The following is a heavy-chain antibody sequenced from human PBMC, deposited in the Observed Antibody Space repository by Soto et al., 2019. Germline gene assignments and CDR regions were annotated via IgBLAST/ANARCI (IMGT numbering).Heavy chain of an antibody. Sequence: QLQLQESGPGLVKPSETLSLTCTVSGGSISSSSYYWGWIRQPPGKGLGWIGSLYYSGSTYYNPSLKSRVTISVDTSKNQFSLKLSSVTAADTAVYYCVGSGYSPFDYWGQGTLVTVSS. CDR2: LYYSGST. CDR3: VGSGYSPFDY. V-gene: IGHV4-39*01. CDR1: GGSISSSSYY. D-gene: IGHD3-22*01. J-gene: IGHJ4*02.